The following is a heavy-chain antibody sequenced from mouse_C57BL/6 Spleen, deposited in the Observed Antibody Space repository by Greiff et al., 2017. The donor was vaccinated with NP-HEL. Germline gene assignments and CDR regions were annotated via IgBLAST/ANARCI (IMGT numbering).Heavy chain of an antibody. D-gene: IGHD2-14*01. J-gene: IGHJ1*03. V-gene: IGHV3-6*01. Sequence: EVQLQESGPGLVKPSQSLSLTCSVTGYSITSGYYWNWIRQFPGNKLEWMGYISYDGSNNYNPSLKNRISITRDTSKNQFFLQLNSVTTEDTATYYCARDRILQGYFDVWGTGTTVTVSS. CDR2: ISYDGSN. CDR1: GYSITSGYY. CDR3: ARDRILQGYFDV.